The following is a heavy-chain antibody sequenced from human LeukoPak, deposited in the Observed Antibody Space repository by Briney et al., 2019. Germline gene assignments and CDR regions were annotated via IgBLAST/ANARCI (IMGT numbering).Heavy chain of an antibody. J-gene: IGHJ6*04. CDR3: AKDISDCSGGSCYSSSDV. D-gene: IGHD2-15*01. V-gene: IGHV3-21*04. CDR2: ISSSSSYI. Sequence: PGGSLRLSCAASGFTFSSYAMSWVRQAPGKGLEWVSSISSSSSYIYYADSVKGRFTISRDNAKNSLYLQMNSLRAEDTALYYCAKDISDCSGGSCYSSSDVWGKGTTVTVSS. CDR1: GFTFSSYA.